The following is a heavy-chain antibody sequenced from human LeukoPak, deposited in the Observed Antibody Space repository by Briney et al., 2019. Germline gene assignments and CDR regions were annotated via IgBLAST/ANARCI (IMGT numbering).Heavy chain of an antibody. J-gene: IGHJ4*02. D-gene: IGHD2-2*01. Sequence: GASVKVSCKASVYTFTNFYIHWVQQAPGQGLEWMGWMNPNSGDTSYAREFQDRVTMTRDTSLSTAYVELSRLRSDDTAVYFCARRPINCIITNCYVDYWGQGTLVTVSS. CDR2: MNPNSGDT. V-gene: IGHV1-2*02. CDR3: ARRPINCIITNCYVDY. CDR1: VYTFTNFY.